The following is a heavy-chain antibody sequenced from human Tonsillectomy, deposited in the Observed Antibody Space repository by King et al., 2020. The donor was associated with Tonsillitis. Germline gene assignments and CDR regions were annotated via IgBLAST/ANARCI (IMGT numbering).Heavy chain of an antibody. CDR3: ARDDGNLSIAYDYYFDY. CDR1: GFTFSDFY. Sequence: VQLVESGGGLVKPGGSLRLSCAASGFTFSDFYMSWIRQAPGKGLEWVSYISTSSYYTNYADSVKGRFTISRDDAKNSLYLQMNSLTAEDTAVYYCARDDGNLSIAYDYYFDYWGQGTPVTVSS. D-gene: IGHD5-12*01. J-gene: IGHJ4*02. CDR2: ISTSSYYT. V-gene: IGHV3-11*06.